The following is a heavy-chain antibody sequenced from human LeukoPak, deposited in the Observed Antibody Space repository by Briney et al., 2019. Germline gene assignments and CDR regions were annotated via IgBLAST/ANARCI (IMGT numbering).Heavy chain of an antibody. D-gene: IGHD6-13*01. V-gene: IGHV1-69*06. Sequence: SVKVSCKASVGTFSSYAISWVRQAPGQGLEGMGGIIPIFGTANYAQKFQGRVTITADKSTSTAYMELSSLRSEDTAVYYCAKGSSSWLLRYYFDYWGQGTLVTVSS. J-gene: IGHJ4*02. CDR1: VGTFSSYA. CDR2: IIPIFGTA. CDR3: AKGSSSWLLRYYFDY.